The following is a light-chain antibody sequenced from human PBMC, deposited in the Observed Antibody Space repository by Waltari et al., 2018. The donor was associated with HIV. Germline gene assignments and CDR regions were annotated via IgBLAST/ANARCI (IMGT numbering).Light chain of an antibody. CDR3: CSYSDSGTIL. V-gene: IGLV2-14*03. Sequence: SALTQPASVSGSPGQSITISCLGASSDIGSFDYVSWYQQHPEKAPKLILYDVTYRPSGVSGRFSGSRSGSMASLTISGLQPEDEADYFCCSYSDSGTILFGGGTRVTVL. CDR2: DVT. CDR1: SSDIGSFDY. J-gene: IGLJ2*01.